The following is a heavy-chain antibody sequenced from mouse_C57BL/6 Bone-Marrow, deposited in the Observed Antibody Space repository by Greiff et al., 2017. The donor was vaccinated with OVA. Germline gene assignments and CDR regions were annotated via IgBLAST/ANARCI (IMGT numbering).Heavy chain of an antibody. Sequence: EVKLQESGGGLVQPGGSLKLSCAASGFTFSDYYMYWVRQTPEKRLEWVAYISNGGGSTSYPDTVQGRFTIPSDNAKNTLYLQISRLKSEDTAMYYCARQGWLLREAMDDWGQGTSVTVSS. J-gene: IGHJ4*01. CDR3: ARQGWLLREAMDD. D-gene: IGHD2-3*01. CDR1: GFTFSDYY. V-gene: IGHV5-12*01. CDR2: ISNGGGST.